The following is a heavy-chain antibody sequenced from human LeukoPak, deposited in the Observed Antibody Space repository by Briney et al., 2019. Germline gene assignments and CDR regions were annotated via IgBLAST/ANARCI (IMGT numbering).Heavy chain of an antibody. CDR2: TYYRSKWYN. Sequence: SQTLSLTCAISGDSVSSTSAAWSWIRQSPSRGLEWLGRTYYRSKWYNDYAVSVRSRISINPDTSKNQFSLQLSSVTSEDTAVYSCASGNYGRDVWGQGTTVTVSS. CDR1: GDSVSSTSAA. V-gene: IGHV6-1*01. CDR3: ASGNYGRDV. J-gene: IGHJ6*02.